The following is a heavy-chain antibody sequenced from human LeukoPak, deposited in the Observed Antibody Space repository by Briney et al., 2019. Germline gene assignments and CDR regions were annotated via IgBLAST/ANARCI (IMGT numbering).Heavy chain of an antibody. CDR1: GGTFSSYT. CDR3: AREYCSSTSCSNY. CDR2: IILILGIA. J-gene: IGHJ4*02. Sequence: SVKVSCKASGGTFSSYTISWVRQAPGQGLEWMGRIILILGIANYAQKFQGRVTITADKSTSTAYMELSSLRSEDTAVYYCAREYCSSTSCSNYWGQGTLVTVSS. D-gene: IGHD2-2*01. V-gene: IGHV1-69*04.